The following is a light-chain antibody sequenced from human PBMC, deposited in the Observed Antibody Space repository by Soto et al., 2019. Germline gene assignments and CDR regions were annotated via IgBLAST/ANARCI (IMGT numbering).Light chain of an antibody. J-gene: IGLJ2*01. V-gene: IGLV1-40*01. Sequence: QSVLTQPPSVSGAPGQRVTISCTGSSSNIGAGYDVHWYQQLPGTAPKLLIYGNSNRPSGVPDRFSGSKSGTSASLDITGLRAEDEADYYCQSYDSSLSGSVVFGGGTKLTVL. CDR2: GNS. CDR3: QSYDSSLSGSVV. CDR1: SSNIGAGYD.